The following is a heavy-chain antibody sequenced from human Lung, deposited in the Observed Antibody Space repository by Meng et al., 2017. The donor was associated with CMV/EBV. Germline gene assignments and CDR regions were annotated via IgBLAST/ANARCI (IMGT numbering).Heavy chain of an antibody. V-gene: IGHV4-4*02. J-gene: IGHJ4*02. D-gene: IGHD1-26*01. CDR3: ARGKQDAWELLAY. Sequence: QVQLQEPGPGLVKPSGTLSLTCGVSGGSISSNIRWTWVRQPPGKGLEWIGDIDDSGSTNYNPSLNSRISISLDKSKNHFSLKVNSVTAADTAVYYCARGKQDAWELLAYWGQGALVTVSS. CDR1: GGSISSNIR. CDR2: IDDSGST.